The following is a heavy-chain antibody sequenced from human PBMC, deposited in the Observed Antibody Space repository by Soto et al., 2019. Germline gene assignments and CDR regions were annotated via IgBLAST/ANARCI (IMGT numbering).Heavy chain of an antibody. Sequence: GGSLRLSCAASGFTVSNNYMSWVRQAPGKGLEWVSVIYSGDTTYYADSVKGRFTTSRDNSKNTLYLQMNSLRAEDTAVYYCARDLRTLYGMDVWGQGTTVTVSS. CDR3: ARDLRTLYGMDV. CDR1: GFTVSNNY. V-gene: IGHV3-53*01. CDR2: IYSGDTT. J-gene: IGHJ6*02.